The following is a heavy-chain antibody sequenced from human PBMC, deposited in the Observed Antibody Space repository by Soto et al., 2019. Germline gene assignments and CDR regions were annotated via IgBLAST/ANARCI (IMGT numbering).Heavy chain of an antibody. CDR1: GGSFSGYY. J-gene: IGHJ6*02. Sequence: QVQLQQWGAGLLKPSETLSLTCAVYGGSFSGYYWSWIRQPPGKGLEWIGEINHSGSTNYNPSLKSRVTISVDTSKNQFSLKLSSVTAADTAVYYCAVTTSRYYYYGMDVWGQGTTVTVSS. D-gene: IGHD4-17*01. CDR2: INHSGST. CDR3: AVTTSRYYYYGMDV. V-gene: IGHV4-34*01.